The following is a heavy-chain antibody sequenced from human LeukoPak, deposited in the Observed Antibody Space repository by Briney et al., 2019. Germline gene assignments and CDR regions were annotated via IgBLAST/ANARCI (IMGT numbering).Heavy chain of an antibody. CDR2: IYHSGST. CDR3: ARGVGLTQGGTFDY. J-gene: IGHJ4*02. Sequence: SETLSLTCTVSGYSISSGFYWGWIRQPPGKGPEWIGSIYHSGSTHHNSSLKSRVTISVGTSKNQLSLKLSSVTAADTAVYYCARGVGLTQGGTFDYWGQGTLVTVSS. V-gene: IGHV4-38-2*02. CDR1: GYSISSGFY. D-gene: IGHD1-1*01.